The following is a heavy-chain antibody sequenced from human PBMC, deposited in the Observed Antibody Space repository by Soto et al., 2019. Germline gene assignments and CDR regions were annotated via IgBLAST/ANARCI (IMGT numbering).Heavy chain of an antibody. CDR2: INDSGNT. V-gene: IGHV4-34*01. J-gene: IGHJ4*02. Sequence: SETLSRTCAVSGGSFRGYFWSWIRQSPAKGLEWIGEINDSGNTYYNPSFKSRLTISVDTSTSQISLRLTSVPAADSAVYYCQGGDFWGQGTRVTVSS. D-gene: IGHD3-16*01. CDR1: GGSFRGYF. CDR3: QGGDF.